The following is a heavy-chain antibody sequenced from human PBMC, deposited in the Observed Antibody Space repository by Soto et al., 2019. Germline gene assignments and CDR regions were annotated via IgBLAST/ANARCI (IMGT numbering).Heavy chain of an antibody. CDR1: GFTFSSYW. Sequence: EVQLVESGGGLVQPGGSLRLSCAASGFTFSSYWMSWVRQAPGKGLEWVANIKQDGSEKYYVDSVKGRFTISRDNAKNSLYLQMNSLIAEDTAVYHCARTRAHWYFDLWGRGTLVTVSS. CDR2: IKQDGSEK. CDR3: ARTRAHWYFDL. V-gene: IGHV3-7*03. J-gene: IGHJ2*01.